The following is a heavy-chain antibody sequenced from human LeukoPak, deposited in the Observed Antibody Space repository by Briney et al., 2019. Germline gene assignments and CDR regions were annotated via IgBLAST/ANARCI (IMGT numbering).Heavy chain of an antibody. CDR3: ARGSYVWGSYRLINGHHDY. CDR2: IIPIFGTA. Sequence: SVKVSCKASGGTLSSYAISWVRQAPGQGLEWMGGIIPIFGTANYAQKFQGRVTITADESTSTAYMELSSLRSEDTAVYYCARGSYVWGSYRLINGHHDYWGQGTLVTVSS. V-gene: IGHV1-69*01. J-gene: IGHJ4*02. D-gene: IGHD3-16*02. CDR1: GGTLSSYA.